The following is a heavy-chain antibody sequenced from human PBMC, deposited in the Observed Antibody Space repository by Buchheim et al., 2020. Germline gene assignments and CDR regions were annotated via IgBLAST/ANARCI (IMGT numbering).Heavy chain of an antibody. J-gene: IGHJ4*02. CDR2: INAGNGNT. CDR3: AAGGKGHITIFGVVIIF. V-gene: IGHV1-3*01. CDR1: GYTFTSYA. D-gene: IGHD3-3*01. Sequence: QVQLVQSGAEVKKPGASVKVSCKASGYTFTSYAMHWVRQAPGQRLEWMGWINAGNGNTKYSQKFQGRVTITRDTSASTAYMELSSLRSEDTAVYYCAAGGKGHITIFGVVIIFWGQGTL.